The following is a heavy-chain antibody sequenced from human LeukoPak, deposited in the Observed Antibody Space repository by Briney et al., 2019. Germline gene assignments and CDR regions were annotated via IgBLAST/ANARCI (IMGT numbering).Heavy chain of an antibody. CDR3: ARGLVVITKRYFDY. CDR1: GGSISSSSYY. CDR2: IYYSGST. J-gene: IGHJ4*02. D-gene: IGHD3-22*01. Sequence: PSETLSLTCTVSGGSISSSSYYWGWIRQPPGKGLEWIGSIYYSGSTYYNPSLKGRVTISVDTSKNQFSLKLSSVTAADTAVYYCARGLVVITKRYFDYWGQGTLGTVSS. V-gene: IGHV4-39*07.